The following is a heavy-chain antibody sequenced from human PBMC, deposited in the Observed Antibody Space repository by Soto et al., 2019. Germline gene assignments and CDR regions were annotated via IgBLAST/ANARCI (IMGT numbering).Heavy chain of an antibody. Sequence: GGCLRLSCAASGLIVSSEYLSRVRQAPGKGLEWVPAIYSGGKLYYADSVKGRFTISTDNSENTVQLHMNSLRPEDTATYYCPRTRGQITIFDYWGPRTLVTVS. D-gene: IGHD3-3*01. CDR1: GLIVSSEY. CDR3: PRTRGQITIFDY. CDR2: IYSGGKL. J-gene: IGHJ4*02. V-gene: IGHV3-53*01.